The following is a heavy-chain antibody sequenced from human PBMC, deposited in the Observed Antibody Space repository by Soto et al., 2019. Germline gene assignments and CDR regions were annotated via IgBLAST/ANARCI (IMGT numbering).Heavy chain of an antibody. V-gene: IGHV3-9*01. CDR1: GFTFDDYA. CDR2: ISWNSGSI. D-gene: IGHD3-22*01. J-gene: IGHJ3*02. Sequence: HPGGSLRLSCAASGFTFDDYAMHWVRQAPGKGLEWVSGISWNSGSIGYADSVKGRFTISRDNAKNSLYLQMNSLRAEDTALYYCAKVNLYYYDSSGYHDDAFDIWGQGTMVTVSS. CDR3: AKVNLYYYDSSGYHDDAFDI.